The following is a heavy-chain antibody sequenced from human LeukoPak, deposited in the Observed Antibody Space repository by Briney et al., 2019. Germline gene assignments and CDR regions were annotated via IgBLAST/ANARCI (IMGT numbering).Heavy chain of an antibody. CDR2: INPSGVST. V-gene: IGHV1-46*01. CDR3: ARDPLIRGYSYGYDY. CDR1: GYTFTSYY. J-gene: IGHJ4*02. Sequence: ASVKVSCKASGYTFTSYYMHWVRQAPGQGLEWMGIINPSGVSTIYAQKFQGRITMTRDTSTSTVYMELSSLRSEDTAVYYCARDPLIRGYSYGYDYWGQGTLVTVSS. D-gene: IGHD5-18*01.